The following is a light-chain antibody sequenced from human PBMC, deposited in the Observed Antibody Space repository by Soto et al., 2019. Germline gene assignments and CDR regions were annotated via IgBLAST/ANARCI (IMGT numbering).Light chain of an antibody. J-gene: IGKJ5*01. Sequence: EVVLTQSPATLSVSPGERATLSCRAGQNIHTNLACYQQKPGQAPRLLFYGASIGATGLPARFSGSGSGTEFTLTINSLQAEDCAVYYCQQYYNWPRTFGQGTRLEIK. V-gene: IGKV3-15*01. CDR3: QQYYNWPRT. CDR1: QNIHTN. CDR2: GAS.